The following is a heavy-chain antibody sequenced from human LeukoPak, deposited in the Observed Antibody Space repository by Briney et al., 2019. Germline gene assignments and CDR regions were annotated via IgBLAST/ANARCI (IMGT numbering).Heavy chain of an antibody. CDR3: TRGNYYGMDV. CDR2: ISTSGTTI. Sequence: PGGSLRLSCAASGFTFSDYYMSWIRQAPGKGLEWVSYISTSGTTIYYADSVKGRFTISRDNAKSTLYLQMNSLRAEDTAVYYCTRGNYYGMDVWGQGTTVTVSS. J-gene: IGHJ6*02. CDR1: GFTFSDYY. V-gene: IGHV3-11*04.